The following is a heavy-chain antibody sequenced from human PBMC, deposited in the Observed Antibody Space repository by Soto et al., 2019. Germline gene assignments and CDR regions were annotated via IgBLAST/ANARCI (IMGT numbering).Heavy chain of an antibody. CDR3: ARASTTFYGDYEDYFDY. J-gene: IGHJ4*02. CDR2: ISSSSSYI. Sequence: GGSLSLSCAASGFTFSSYSMNWVRQAPGKGLEWVSSISSSSSYIYYADSVKGRFTISRDNAKNSLYLQMNSLRAEDTAVYYCARASTTFYGDYEDYFDYWGQGTLVTVSS. CDR1: GFTFSSYS. D-gene: IGHD4-17*01. V-gene: IGHV3-21*01.